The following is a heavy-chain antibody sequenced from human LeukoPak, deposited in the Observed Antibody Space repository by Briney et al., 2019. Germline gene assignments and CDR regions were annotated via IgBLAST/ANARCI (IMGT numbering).Heavy chain of an antibody. D-gene: IGHD3-16*01. CDR3: ASDERYAYRTRAFDP. CDR2: ICSDGSDR. CDR1: GFTFSSYE. J-gene: IGHJ5*02. V-gene: IGHV3-48*03. Sequence: GGSLRLSCAASGFTFSSYEMSWVRQAPGKGLEWVSYICSDGSDRYYADSVKGRFTISRDNSKNSLYLQMNSLRADDTAVYYCASDERYAYRTRAFDPWGQETLVTVSS.